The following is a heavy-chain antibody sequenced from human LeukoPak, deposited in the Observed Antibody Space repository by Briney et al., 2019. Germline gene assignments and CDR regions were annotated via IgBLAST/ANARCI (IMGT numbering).Heavy chain of an antibody. CDR1: GGSFSGYY. Sequence: PSETLSLTCAVYGGSFSGYYWSWLRQPPGQGLEWIGEINHSGSTNYNPSLKSRVTISVDTSKNQFSLKLSSVTAAETVLYYCARLALDGCDGYSHLLDYWGQGTLVTVSS. CDR3: ARLALDGCDGYSHLLDY. CDR2: INHSGST. V-gene: IGHV4-34*01. J-gene: IGHJ4*02. D-gene: IGHD2-21*01.